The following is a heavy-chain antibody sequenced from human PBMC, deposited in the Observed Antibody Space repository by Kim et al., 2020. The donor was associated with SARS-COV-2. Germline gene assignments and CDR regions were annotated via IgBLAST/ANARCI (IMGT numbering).Heavy chain of an antibody. CDR3: ARGPYFDWLLYDY. CDR2: ISSSSSTI. V-gene: IGHV3-48*02. D-gene: IGHD3-9*01. CDR1: GFTFSSYS. Sequence: GGSLRLSCAASGFTFSSYSMNWVRQAPGKGLEWVSYISSSSSTIYYADSVKGRFTISRDNANNSLYLQMNSLRDEDTAVYYCARGPYFDWLLYDYWGQGTLVTVSS. J-gene: IGHJ4*02.